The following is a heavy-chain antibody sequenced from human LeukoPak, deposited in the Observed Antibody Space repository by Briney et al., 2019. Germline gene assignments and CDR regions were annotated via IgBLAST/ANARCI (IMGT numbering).Heavy chain of an antibody. V-gene: IGHV1-46*01. CDR1: GYTYTTYY. CDR3: ARARYSSGWYVY. D-gene: IGHD6-19*01. CDR2: INPSGGST. J-gene: IGHJ4*02. Sequence: ASVKVSCKASGYTYTTYYMHWVRQAPGQGLEWMGIINPSGGSTSYAQKFQGRVTMTRDTSTSTVYMELSSLRSEDTAVYYCARARYSSGWYVYWGQGTLVTVSS.